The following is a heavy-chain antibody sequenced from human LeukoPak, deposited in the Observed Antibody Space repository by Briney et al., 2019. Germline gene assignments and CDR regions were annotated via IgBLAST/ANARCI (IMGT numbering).Heavy chain of an antibody. CDR3: GGGDWDLVPLY. CDR1: GGSFSGYY. CDR2: INHSGST. V-gene: IGHV4-34*01. Sequence: SETLSLTCAVDGGSFSGYYWSWVRQPPGKGLEWIGEINHSGSTNYNPSLTSRVTRSVDPSKNQFALKLSALTATDRAVYNGGGGDWDLVPLYWGQGTLVTVSS. J-gene: IGHJ4*02. D-gene: IGHD6-6*01.